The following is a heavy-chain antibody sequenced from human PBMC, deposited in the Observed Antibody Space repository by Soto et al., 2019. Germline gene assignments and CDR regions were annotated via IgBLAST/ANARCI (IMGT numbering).Heavy chain of an antibody. CDR3: ARVSVAAAGNWFDP. Sequence: QVQLVQSGAEVKKPGASVKVSCKASGYTFTSYAMHWVRQAPGQRLEWMGWINAGNGNTKYSQKFQGRVTITRDTSASTDYMELSSLRSEDTAVYYCARVSVAAAGNWFDPWGQGTLVTVSS. D-gene: IGHD6-13*01. CDR2: INAGNGNT. CDR1: GYTFTSYA. V-gene: IGHV1-3*01. J-gene: IGHJ5*02.